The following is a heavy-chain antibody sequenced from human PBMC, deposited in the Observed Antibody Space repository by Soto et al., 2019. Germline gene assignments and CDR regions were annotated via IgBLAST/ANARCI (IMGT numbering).Heavy chain of an antibody. CDR1: GYSFTSYY. V-gene: IGHV1-46*01. J-gene: IGHJ6*02. Sequence: QVQLVQSGAEVQKPGASMKVSCKTTGYSFTSYYIYWVRQAPGQGLEWMGIINPSGGNTGYAEKFQGRITMTRDTSTSTVYMELTSLRSEDTAVYYCARDVATTVIFGMDVWGQGTTLTVS. CDR3: ARDVATTVIFGMDV. CDR2: INPSGGNT. D-gene: IGHD5-12*01.